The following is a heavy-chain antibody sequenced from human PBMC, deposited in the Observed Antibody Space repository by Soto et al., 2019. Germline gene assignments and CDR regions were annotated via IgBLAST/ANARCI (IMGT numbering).Heavy chain of an antibody. CDR1: GYTFTSYG. CDR2: ITTDKGKT. J-gene: IGHJ4*02. CDR3: ATRSPAFDY. Sequence: QVQLVQSGPEVXXPGASVKVSCKTSGYTFTSYGITWVRQDPGQGLEWMGWITTDKGKTTYAQKFQGRATMTTDTSTSTAYMELRSLRSDDTAVYYCATRSPAFDYWGQGTLVTVSS. V-gene: IGHV1-18*01.